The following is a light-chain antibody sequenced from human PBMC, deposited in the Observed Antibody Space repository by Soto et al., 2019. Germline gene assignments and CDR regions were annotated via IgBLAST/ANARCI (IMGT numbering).Light chain of an antibody. CDR2: GAS. Sequence: EIVLTQSPGTLSLSPGERATLSCRASQSISSSYLAWYQQKPGQAPRLLVYGASSRATGTPHRFSGSGSGTAFTLTISRLEPEDFAVYYCQQYGSSRFTFGPGTKVDIK. CDR1: QSISSSY. CDR3: QQYGSSRFT. V-gene: IGKV3-20*01. J-gene: IGKJ3*01.